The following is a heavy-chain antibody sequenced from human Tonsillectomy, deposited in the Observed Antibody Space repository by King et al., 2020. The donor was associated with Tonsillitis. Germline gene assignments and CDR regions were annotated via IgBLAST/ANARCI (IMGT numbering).Heavy chain of an antibody. V-gene: IGHV4-59*01. CDR2: IYYSGGT. J-gene: IGHJ6*01. D-gene: IGHD1-7*01. Sequence: VQLQESGPGLVKPSETLSLTCTVSGGSISSYYWSWIRQPPGKGLEWIGYIYYSGGTNYNPSLKSRVTISVDTSKNQFSLRLSSVTAADTAVYYCARATNVDELCYAMEVSGPRTTVS. CDR3: ARATNVDELCYAMEV. CDR1: GGSISSYY.